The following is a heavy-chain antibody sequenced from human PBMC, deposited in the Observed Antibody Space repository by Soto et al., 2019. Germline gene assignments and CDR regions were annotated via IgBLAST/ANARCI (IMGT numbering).Heavy chain of an antibody. CDR2: IWFDGSTT. J-gene: IGHJ4*02. D-gene: IGHD3-22*01. CDR3: AKNHNYYDRSGHYYGDGGFDY. Sequence: QVHLAESGGGVVQPGRSLRLSCVASGFTFNNFGMHWVRQAPGKGLEWLAVIWFDGSTTYYADSVRGRCTNSRDNSKNTLYLEINSLRAEDTAVYYCAKNHNYYDRSGHYYGDGGFDYWGQGTRVTVSS. CDR1: GFTFNNFG. V-gene: IGHV3-33*03.